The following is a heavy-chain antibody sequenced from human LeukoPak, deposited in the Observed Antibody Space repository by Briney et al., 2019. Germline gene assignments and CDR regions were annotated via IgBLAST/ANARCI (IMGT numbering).Heavy chain of an antibody. Sequence: PSETLSLTCTVSGYSISSGYYWGWIRPPPGKGLEWIGSIYHSGSTYYNPSLKSRVTISVDTSKNQFSLKLSSVTAADTAVYYCARDRGTAAAGPDFDYWGQGTLVTVSS. V-gene: IGHV4-38-2*02. D-gene: IGHD6-13*01. CDR1: GYSISSGYY. J-gene: IGHJ4*02. CDR2: IYHSGST. CDR3: ARDRGTAAAGPDFDY.